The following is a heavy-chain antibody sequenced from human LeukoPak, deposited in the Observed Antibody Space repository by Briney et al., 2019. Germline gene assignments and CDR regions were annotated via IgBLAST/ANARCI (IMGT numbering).Heavy chain of an antibody. CDR2: ISSSSSTI. V-gene: IGHV3-48*01. CDR1: GFTFSSYS. Sequence: PGGSLRLSCAASGFTFSSYSMNWVRQAPGKGLEWVSYISSSSSTIYYADSVKGRFTISRDNAKNSLYLQMNRLRAEDTAVYYCARTEKRSITGIPFDYWGQGTLVTVSS. CDR3: ARTEKRSITGIPFDY. D-gene: IGHD1-20*01. J-gene: IGHJ4*02.